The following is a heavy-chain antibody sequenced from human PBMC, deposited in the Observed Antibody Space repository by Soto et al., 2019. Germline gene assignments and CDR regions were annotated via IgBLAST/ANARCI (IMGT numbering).Heavy chain of an antibody. CDR3: ARPRIAAAGNLYYFDY. J-gene: IGHJ4*02. V-gene: IGHV1-18*01. Sequence: ASVKVSCKASGYTFTSYGISWGRQAPGQGLEWMGWISAYNGNTNYAQKLQGRVTMTTDTSTSTAYMELRSLRSDDTAVYYCARPRIAAAGNLYYFDYWGQGTLVTVSS. CDR2: ISAYNGNT. CDR1: GYTFTSYG. D-gene: IGHD6-13*01.